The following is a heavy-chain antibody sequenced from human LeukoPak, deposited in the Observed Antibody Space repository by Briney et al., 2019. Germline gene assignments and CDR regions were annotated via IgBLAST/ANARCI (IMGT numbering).Heavy chain of an antibody. D-gene: IGHD5-24*01. CDR3: AREERGPVDY. J-gene: IGHJ4*02. V-gene: IGHV3-30*04. CDR1: GFTFSSYA. CDR2: ISYDGSNK. Sequence: GGSLRLSCAASGFTFSSYAMHWVRQAPGKGLEWVAVISYDGSNKYYADSVEGRFTISRDNSKNTLYLQMNSLRAEDTAVYYCAREERGPVDYWGQGTLVTVSS.